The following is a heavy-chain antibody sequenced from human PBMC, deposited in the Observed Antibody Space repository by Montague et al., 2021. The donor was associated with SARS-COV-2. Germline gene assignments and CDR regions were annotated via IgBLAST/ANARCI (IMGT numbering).Heavy chain of an antibody. V-gene: IGHV4-39*01. CDR3: ARYGYHWNDDEGFDY. D-gene: IGHD1-20*01. CDR1: GGSISSSTSY. Sequence: SETLSLTCTVSGGSISSSTSYWGWIRQPPGKGLEWIGSIFYSGSTYYNPSPRSRITISVDTSKNQFSLKLSSVTAADTAVYYCARYGYHWNDDEGFDYWGQGTQVTVPS. CDR2: IFYSGST. J-gene: IGHJ4*02.